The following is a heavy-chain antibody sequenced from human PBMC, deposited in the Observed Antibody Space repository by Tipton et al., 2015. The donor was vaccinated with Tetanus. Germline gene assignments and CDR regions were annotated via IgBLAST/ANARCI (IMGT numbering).Heavy chain of an antibody. J-gene: IGHJ6*02. CDR3: ARDGRVRQMVGATANYDHDGMAV. V-gene: IGHV1-46*01. CDR2: INPNDGER. CDR1: GYTFTSYL. D-gene: IGHD1-26*01. Sequence: QLVQSGAEVRKPGASVKVSCKAAGYTFTSYLIHWVRQAPGQGLEWMGIINPNDGERMYAQRFQGRLTMTRDTSTSTVYMDLSSLGSDDTAVYFCARDGRVRQMVGATANYDHDGMAVWGQGTTVTVS.